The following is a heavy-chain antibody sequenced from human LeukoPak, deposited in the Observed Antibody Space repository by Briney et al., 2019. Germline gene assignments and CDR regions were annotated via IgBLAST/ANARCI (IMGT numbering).Heavy chain of an antibody. Sequence: AGGSLRLSCAVSGITLSNYGMSWVRQAPGKGLEWVAGISDSGGSTKYADSVKGRFTISRDNPKNTLFLQMNSLRAEDTAVYFCAKRGVVVRVFLVGFHKEAYYFDSWGQGAQVTVSS. V-gene: IGHV3-23*01. CDR1: GITLSNYG. CDR3: AKRGVVVRVFLVGFHKEAYYFDS. D-gene: IGHD3-16*02. J-gene: IGHJ4*02. CDR2: ISDSGGST.